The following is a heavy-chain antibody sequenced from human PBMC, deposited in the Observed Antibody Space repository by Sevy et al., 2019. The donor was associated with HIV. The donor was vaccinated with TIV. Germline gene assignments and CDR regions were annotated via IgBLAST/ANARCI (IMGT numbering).Heavy chain of an antibody. CDR1: GFTFSSYS. CDR2: SSGRSATV. V-gene: IGHV3-48*02. J-gene: IGHJ6*02. CDR3: AREAMGSRGSNYLGMGV. D-gene: IGHD1-7*01. Sequence: GGSLRLSCAASGFTFSSYSINWVRQAPGKGLEWVSFSSGRSATVYYAASVKGRFTISRDSAKNSVSLQMDNLRDEDRAVYYCAREAMGSRGSNYLGMGVWGRGTTVTVSS.